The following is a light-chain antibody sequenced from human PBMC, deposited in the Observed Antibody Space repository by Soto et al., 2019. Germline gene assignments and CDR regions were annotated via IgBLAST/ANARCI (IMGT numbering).Light chain of an antibody. J-gene: IGKJ2*02. CDR1: QSISSY. Sequence: DIQMTQSPSSLSASVGDRVTITCRASQSISSYLNWYQQKPGKAPKLLIYAASSLQSGVPSRFSGSGSGTDFTLTISSLQPEDFATYDCQQSYSTPRTFGQGTKPEIK. CDR2: AAS. V-gene: IGKV1-39*01. CDR3: QQSYSTPRT.